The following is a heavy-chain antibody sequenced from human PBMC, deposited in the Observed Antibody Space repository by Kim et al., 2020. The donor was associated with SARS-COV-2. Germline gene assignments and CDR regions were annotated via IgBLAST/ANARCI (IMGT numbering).Heavy chain of an antibody. J-gene: IGHJ4*02. CDR1: GGSISSYY. D-gene: IGHD1-26*01. Sequence: SETLSLTCTVSGGSISSYYWSWIRQPPGKGLEWIGYIYYSGSTNYNPSLKSRVTISVDTSKNQFSLKLSSVTAADTAVYYCARVGDLVGATTFDYWGQGTLVTVSS. V-gene: IGHV4-59*01. CDR3: ARVGDLVGATTFDY. CDR2: IYYSGST.